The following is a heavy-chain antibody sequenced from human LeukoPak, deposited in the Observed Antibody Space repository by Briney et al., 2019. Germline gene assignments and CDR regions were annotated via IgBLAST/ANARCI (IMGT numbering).Heavy chain of an antibody. CDR3: ARGLELRPFDY. CDR2: IYYSGST. J-gene: IGHJ4*02. CDR1: GGSISSSSYY. Sequence: PSETLSLTCTVSGGSISSSSYYWGWIRQPPGKGLEWIGSIYYSGSTYYNPSLKSRVTISVDTSKNQFSLKLSSVTAADTAVYYCARGLELRPFDYWGQGTLVTVSS. D-gene: IGHD1-7*01. V-gene: IGHV4-39*07.